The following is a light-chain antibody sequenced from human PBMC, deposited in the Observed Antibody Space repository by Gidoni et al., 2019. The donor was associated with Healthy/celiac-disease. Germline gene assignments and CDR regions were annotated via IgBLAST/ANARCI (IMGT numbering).Light chain of an antibody. CDR3: QQSYSTLWT. J-gene: IGKJ1*01. V-gene: IGKV1-39*01. CDR2: AAS. CDR1: QSLRSY. Sequence: DIQMTQSPSSLSASVGDRVTITCRATQSLRSYLNWYQQKPGKAPKLLIYAASSLQSGVPSRFSGSGSGTDFTLTISSLQPEDFATYSCQQSYSTLWTFGQGTKVEIK.